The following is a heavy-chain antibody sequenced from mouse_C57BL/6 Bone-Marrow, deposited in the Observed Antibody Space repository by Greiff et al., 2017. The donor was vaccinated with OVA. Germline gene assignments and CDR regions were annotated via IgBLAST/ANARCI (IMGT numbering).Heavy chain of an antibody. J-gene: IGHJ3*01. CDR2: IDPSDSYT. Sequence: QVQLQQPGAELVKPGASVKLSCKASGYTFTSYWMQWVKQRPGQGLEWIGEIDPSDSYTNYNQKFKGTATLTVDTSSSTAYMQLSSLTSEDSAVYYCARNWDVWFAYWGQGTLVTVSA. D-gene: IGHD4-1*01. V-gene: IGHV1-50*01. CDR3: ARNWDVWFAY. CDR1: GYTFTSYW.